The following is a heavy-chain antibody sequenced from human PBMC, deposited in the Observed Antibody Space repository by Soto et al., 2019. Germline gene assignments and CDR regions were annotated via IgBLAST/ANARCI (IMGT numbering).Heavy chain of an antibody. CDR3: AKSPNFYCSSPNCYKYYFDH. V-gene: IGHV3-30*18. D-gene: IGHD2-2*02. CDR1: AFTFNTHG. J-gene: IGHJ4*02. CDR2: ISYDGSEK. Sequence: VGSLRLSCAPSAFTFNTHGMSWVRQAPGKGLEWLAVISYDGSEKYYVDSVKGRFTISKDNSKNTLYLQMNSLRPEDTAVYYCAKSPNFYCSSPNCYKYYFDHWGQGTRVTVSS.